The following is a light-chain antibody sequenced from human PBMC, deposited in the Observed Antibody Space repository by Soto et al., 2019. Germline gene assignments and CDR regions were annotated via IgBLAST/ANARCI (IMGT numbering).Light chain of an antibody. CDR1: NIGNKA. J-gene: IGLJ3*02. V-gene: IGLV3-21*02. CDR3: QVWDSSLDNPGV. Sequence: SYELTQPPSVSVAPGQTARITCGGNNIGNKAVHWYQRKPGQAPVLVVYDDRDRPSGIPERFSGSNSGNTATLTISRVEAGDEADYHCQVWDSSLDNPGVFGGGTQLTVL. CDR2: DDR.